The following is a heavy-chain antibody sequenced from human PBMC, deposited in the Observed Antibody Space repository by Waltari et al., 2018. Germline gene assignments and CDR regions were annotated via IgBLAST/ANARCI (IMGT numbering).Heavy chain of an antibody. V-gene: IGHV4-38-2*02. Sequence: QVQLQESGPGLVKPSETLSLTCTVSGYSITSGYYWGWIRQPPGKGLEWIVGIYYRGATYYDPSLKSRLTISVDTSKIQLSLELGSVSAADTAVYYCARVNYYDSSGYKGAFDYWGQGPLVTVSS. CDR2: IYYRGAT. CDR1: GYSITSGYY. CDR3: ARVNYYDSSGYKGAFDY. D-gene: IGHD3-22*01. J-gene: IGHJ4*02.